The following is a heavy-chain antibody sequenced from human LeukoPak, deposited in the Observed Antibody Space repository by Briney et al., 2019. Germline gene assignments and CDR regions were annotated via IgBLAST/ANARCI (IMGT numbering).Heavy chain of an antibody. CDR2: INPNSGDT. CDR3: ARGSRPYYFDY. Sequence: ASVKVSCKASEYTFTGYYMHWVRQAPGQGLEWMGWINPNSGDTNYAQKFQGRVTMTRDTSINTAYMELSSLISDDTAVYYCARGSRPYYFDYWGQGNLVTVSS. D-gene: IGHD1-26*01. V-gene: IGHV1-2*02. CDR1: EYTFTGYY. J-gene: IGHJ4*02.